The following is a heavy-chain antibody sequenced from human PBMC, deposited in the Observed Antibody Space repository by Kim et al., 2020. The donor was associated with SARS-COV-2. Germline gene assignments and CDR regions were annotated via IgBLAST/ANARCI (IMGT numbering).Heavy chain of an antibody. CDR2: IKAKTDREAK. D-gene: IGHD2-2*01. Sequence: GGSLRLSCVVSGINFQISWMSWVRKCPGMGLEWLSLIKAKTDREAKDYAAPVEGRFAISRDDSKSIVYLQMNSLQSGDTAVSYCATGCYAAFHHWGHGT. CDR3: ATGCYAAFHH. CDR1: GINFQISW. V-gene: IGHV3-15*01. J-gene: IGHJ1*01.